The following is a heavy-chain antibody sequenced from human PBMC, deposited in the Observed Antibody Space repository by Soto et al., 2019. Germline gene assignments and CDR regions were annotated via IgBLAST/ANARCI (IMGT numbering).Heavy chain of an antibody. CDR2: ISGSGGST. V-gene: IGHV3-23*01. Sequence: GGSLRLSCAASGFTFSSYAMSWVRQAPGKGLEWVSAISGSGGSTYYADSVKGRFTISRDNSKNTRYLQMNSLRAEDTAVYYCATCTTQEGALLDYWGQGTLVTVSS. J-gene: IGHJ4*02. CDR1: GFTFSSYA. D-gene: IGHD1-1*01. CDR3: ATCTTQEGALLDY.